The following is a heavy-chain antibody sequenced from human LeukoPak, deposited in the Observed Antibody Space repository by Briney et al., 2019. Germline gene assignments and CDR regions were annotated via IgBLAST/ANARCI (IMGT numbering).Heavy chain of an antibody. J-gene: IGHJ4*02. Sequence: PGGSLRLSCAASGFTFSTYSMNWVRQAPGKGLEWLSYISSSSTNILYAESVTGRFTISRDNAKNSLYLQMSSLRAEDTAVYYCATDIVVVPGAIGFDYWGQGILVTVSS. CDR1: GFTFSTYS. D-gene: IGHD2-2*02. V-gene: IGHV3-48*01. CDR3: ATDIVVVPGAIGFDY. CDR2: ISSSSTNI.